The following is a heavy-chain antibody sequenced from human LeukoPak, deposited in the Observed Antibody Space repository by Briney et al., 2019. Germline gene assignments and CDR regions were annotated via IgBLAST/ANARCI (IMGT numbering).Heavy chain of an antibody. CDR2: ISDSGLTT. CDR3: ARDRDSSGLYGGADL. Sequence: GGTLRLSCAASGFTFRNFGMTWVRQVPGKGLEWVSTISDSGLTTHYADSVKGRFTISRDTAKNSLYLQMNSLRVEDTAIYFCARDRDSSGLYGGADLWGQGVLVTVSA. J-gene: IGHJ5*02. CDR1: GFTFRNFG. V-gene: IGHV3-23*01. D-gene: IGHD6-19*01.